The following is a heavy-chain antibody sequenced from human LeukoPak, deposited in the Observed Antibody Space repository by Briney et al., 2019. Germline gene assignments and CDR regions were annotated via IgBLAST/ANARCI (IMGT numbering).Heavy chain of an antibody. J-gene: IGHJ4*02. CDR1: GGSISSGSYY. CDR2: ISTSGST. Sequence: SETLSLTCTVSGGSISSGSYYWSWIRQPAGKGLEWIGRISTSGSTTYNPSLKSRVTISVDTSKNQFSLRLTSVTAADTAVYYCARKVATINPFDYWGQGTLVTVSS. CDR3: ARKVATINPFDY. V-gene: IGHV4-61*02. D-gene: IGHD5-24*01.